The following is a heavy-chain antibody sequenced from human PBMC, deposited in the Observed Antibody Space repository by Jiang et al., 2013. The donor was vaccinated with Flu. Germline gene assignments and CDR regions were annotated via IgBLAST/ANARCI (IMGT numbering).Heavy chain of an antibody. Sequence: GAEVKKPGESLKISCKGSGYSFTSYWIGWVRQMPGKGLEWMGIIYPGDSDTRYSPSFQGQVTISADKSISTAYLQWSSLKASDTAMYYCARSSEYGDYVKRKGMDVWGKGTTVTVSS. D-gene: IGHD4-17*01. J-gene: IGHJ6*04. CDR1: GYSFTSYW. CDR2: IYPGDSDT. V-gene: IGHV5-51*01. CDR3: ARSSEYGDYVKRKGMDV.